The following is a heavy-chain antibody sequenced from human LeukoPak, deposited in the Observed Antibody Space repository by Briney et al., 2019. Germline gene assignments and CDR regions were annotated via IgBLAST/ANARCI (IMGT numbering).Heavy chain of an antibody. CDR2: ISYDGSNK. CDR3: AKDRLGALYYYDSSGDYRLDY. Sequence: PGTSLRLSCGASGFTFSISGMHWGRQAPGKGLEWVAVISYDGSNKYYADSVKGRFTISRDNSKDTLYLQMNSLRAEDTAVYYCAKDRLGALYYYDSSGDYRLDYWGQGTLVTVSS. V-gene: IGHV3-30*18. CDR1: GFTFSISG. J-gene: IGHJ4*02. D-gene: IGHD3-22*01.